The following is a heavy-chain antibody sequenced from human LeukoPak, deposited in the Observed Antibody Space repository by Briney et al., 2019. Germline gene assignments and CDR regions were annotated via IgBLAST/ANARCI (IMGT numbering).Heavy chain of an antibody. CDR2: IHHTGYT. CDR3: ARDTGGFDI. CDR1: AYSISSGYY. J-gene: IGHJ3*02. V-gene: IGHV4-38-2*02. D-gene: IGHD2-15*01. Sequence: SETLSLTCSVSAYSISSGYYWGWLRQPPGKGLEWIGSIHHTGYTFYNPSVKSRITISVETSKNQFSLKLSSVTAADTAMYYCARDTGGFDIWGQGAMVTVSS.